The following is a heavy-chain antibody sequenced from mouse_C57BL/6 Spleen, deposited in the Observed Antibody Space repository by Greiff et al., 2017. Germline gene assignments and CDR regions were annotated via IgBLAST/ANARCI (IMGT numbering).Heavy chain of an antibody. CDR3: ARGYGSRGYWCFDV. Sequence: VQLQQSGAELVKPGASVKLSCTASGFNIKDYYMHWVKQRTEQGLEWIGRIDPEDGETKYAPKFQGKATLTAGTSSNTAYLQLSSLTSEDTAVYYCARGYGSRGYWCFDVWGTGATVTVSS. J-gene: IGHJ1*03. D-gene: IGHD1-1*01. V-gene: IGHV14-2*01. CDR2: IDPEDGET. CDR1: GFNIKDYY.